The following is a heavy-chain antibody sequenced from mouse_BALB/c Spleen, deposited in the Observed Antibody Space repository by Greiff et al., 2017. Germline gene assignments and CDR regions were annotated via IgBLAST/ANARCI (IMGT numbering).Heavy chain of an antibody. V-gene: IGHV1S29*02. CDR1: GYTFTDYN. D-gene: IGHD1-1*01. CDR2: IYPYNGGT. Sequence: EVQLQQSGPELVKPGASVKISCKASGYTFTDYNMHWVKQSHGKSLEWIGYIYPYNGGTGYNQKFKSKATLTVDNSSSTAYMELRSLTSEDSAVYYCARGSSGDSFAYWGQGTLVTVSA. CDR3: ARGSSGDSFAY. J-gene: IGHJ3*01.